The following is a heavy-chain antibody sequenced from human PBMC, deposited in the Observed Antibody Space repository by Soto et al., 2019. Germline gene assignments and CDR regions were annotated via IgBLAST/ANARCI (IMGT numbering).Heavy chain of an antibody. J-gene: IGHJ4*02. CDR2: IYYSGST. CDR1: GGSISSSSYY. D-gene: IGHD3-10*01. CDR3: GCRHGGLWFGELLYLDY. Sequence: PAETLSLTCTVSGGSISSSSYYWGWIRQPPGKGLEWIGSIYYSGSTYYNPSLKSRVTISVDTSKNQFSLKLSSVTAADTAVYYCGCRHGGLWFGELLYLDYWGQGTRVTGSS. V-gene: IGHV4-39*01.